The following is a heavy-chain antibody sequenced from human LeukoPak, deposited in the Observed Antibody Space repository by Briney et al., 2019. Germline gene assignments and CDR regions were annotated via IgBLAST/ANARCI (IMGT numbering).Heavy chain of an antibody. CDR1: GYSFTNYW. J-gene: IGHJ6*03. CDR3: ARQTHYYFYMDV. Sequence: GESLKISCKSSGYSFTNYWIGWVRQMPGKGLEWMGIIYPGDSDTRYSPSFQGQVTMSVDKSISTAYLQWSSLKASDTAMYYCARQTHYYFYMDVWGKGTTVTVSS. V-gene: IGHV5-51*01. CDR2: IYPGDSDT.